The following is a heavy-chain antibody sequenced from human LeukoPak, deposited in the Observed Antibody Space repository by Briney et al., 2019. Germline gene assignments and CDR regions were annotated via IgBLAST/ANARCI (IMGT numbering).Heavy chain of an antibody. CDR1: GFTFGDYA. D-gene: IGHD1-26*01. CDR2: IRGKAYGGTT. Sequence: PGGSLRLSCTASGFTFGDYAMSWVRQAPGKGLEWVGFIRGKAYGGTTEYAASVKGRFTISRDDSKSIAYLQMNSLKTEDTAVYYCARGGSYYDYFDYWGQGTLVTVSS. J-gene: IGHJ4*02. CDR3: ARGGSYYDYFDY. V-gene: IGHV3-49*04.